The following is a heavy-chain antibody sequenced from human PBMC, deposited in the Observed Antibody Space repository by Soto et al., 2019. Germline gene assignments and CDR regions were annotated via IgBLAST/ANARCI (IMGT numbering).Heavy chain of an antibody. Sequence: ASVKVSCKASGYTFTSCGISWVRQAPGQGLEWMGWISAYDGNTNYAQKLQGRVTMTTDTSTSTAYMELRSLRSDDTAVYYCARAGRGYCSGGSCPPPNAFDIWGQGTMVTVSS. J-gene: IGHJ3*02. CDR2: ISAYDGNT. D-gene: IGHD2-15*01. CDR1: GYTFTSCG. CDR3: ARAGRGYCSGGSCPPPNAFDI. V-gene: IGHV1-18*01.